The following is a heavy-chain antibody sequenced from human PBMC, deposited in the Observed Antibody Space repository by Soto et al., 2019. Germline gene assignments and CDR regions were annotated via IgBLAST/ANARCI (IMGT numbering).Heavy chain of an antibody. CDR1: GGTFSNYA. CDR2: IIPLTESP. Sequence: QVQVVQSGAEVKKPGSSVKVSCKASGGTFSNYAISWVRQAPGHGREWVGGIIPLTESPVYAQTVQGRLTITADEITSAAYMELSSLRSDDTAVYYCAIGTRNGWTCDFWGQGTLVTVSS. D-gene: IGHD1-1*01. J-gene: IGHJ4*02. V-gene: IGHV1-69*01. CDR3: AIGTRNGWTCDF.